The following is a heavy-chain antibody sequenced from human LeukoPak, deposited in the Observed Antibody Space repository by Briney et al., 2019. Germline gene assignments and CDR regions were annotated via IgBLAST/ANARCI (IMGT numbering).Heavy chain of an antibody. CDR1: GGSISSGGDY. CDR2: IYYSGST. D-gene: IGHD3-10*01. Sequence: SQTLSLTCTVSGGSISSGGDYWSWIRQHPGKGLECIGYIYYSGSTYYNPSLKSRVTISVDTSKNQFSLKLSSVTAADTAVYYCARVTSGGSGSYSWFDPWGQGTLVTVSS. J-gene: IGHJ5*02. V-gene: IGHV4-31*03. CDR3: ARVTSGGSGSYSWFDP.